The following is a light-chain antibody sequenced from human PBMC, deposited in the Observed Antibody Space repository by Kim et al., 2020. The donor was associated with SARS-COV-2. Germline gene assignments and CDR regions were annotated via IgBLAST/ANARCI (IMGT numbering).Light chain of an antibody. Sequence: PGERATRSCRASQSVSSYVAWYQQKPGQAPRLLIYDASNRATGIPARFSGSGSGTDFTLTISSLEPEDFAVYYCQQRSNWPPGLTFGGGTKVDIK. CDR3: QQRSNWPPGLT. CDR1: QSVSSY. CDR2: DAS. V-gene: IGKV3-11*01. J-gene: IGKJ4*01.